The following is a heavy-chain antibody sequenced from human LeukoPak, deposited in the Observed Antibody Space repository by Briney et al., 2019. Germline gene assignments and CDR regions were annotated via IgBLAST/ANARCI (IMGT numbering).Heavy chain of an antibody. Sequence: GGSLRLPCAASGFTLSGYDMHWVRQATGKGPEWVSAIGRAGDTYYSGSVKGRFTISRDNAKNTLYLQMNSLRAEDTAVYYCARATTNAFDIWGQGTMVTVSS. CDR1: GFTLSGYD. J-gene: IGHJ3*02. D-gene: IGHD1-1*01. CDR2: IGRAGDT. V-gene: IGHV3-13*04. CDR3: ARATTNAFDI.